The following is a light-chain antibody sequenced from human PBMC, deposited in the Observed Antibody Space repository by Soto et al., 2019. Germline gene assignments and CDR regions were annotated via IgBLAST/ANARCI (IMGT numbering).Light chain of an antibody. V-gene: IGLV1-44*01. CDR2: SNN. CDR3: AAWDDSLNGYV. J-gene: IGLJ1*01. CDR1: SSNIGDNA. Sequence: QSVLTHPPSASGTPGQRVTISCSGSSSNIGDNAVNWYQQLPGTAPILLIYSNNQRPSGVPDRFSGSKSGTSASLAISGLQSEDEADYYCAAWDDSLNGYVFGTGTKLTVL.